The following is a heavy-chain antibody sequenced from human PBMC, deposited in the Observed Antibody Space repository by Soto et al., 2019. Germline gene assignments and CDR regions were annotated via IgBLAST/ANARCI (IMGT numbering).Heavy chain of an antibody. CDR3: ARAAKYYYYYYMDV. CDR2: INHSGST. Sequence: QVQLQQWGAGLLKPSETLSLTCAVYGGSFSGYYWSWIRQPPGKGLEWIGEINHSGSTNYNPSLKSRVTISVDTSKNQCSLKLSSVTAADTAVYYCARAAKYYYYYYMDVWGKGTTVTVSS. CDR1: GGSFSGYY. V-gene: IGHV4-34*01. J-gene: IGHJ6*03.